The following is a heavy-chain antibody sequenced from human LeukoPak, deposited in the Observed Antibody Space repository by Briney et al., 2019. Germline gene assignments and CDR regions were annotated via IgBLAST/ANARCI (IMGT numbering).Heavy chain of an antibody. CDR3: ATLLSNAAFDY. Sequence: ASVKVSCKASGYTFTGYYMHWARQAPGQGLEWMGWINPNSGGTNYAQKFQGRVTMTRDASISTASMELSRLRSDDTAVYYCATLLSNAAFDYWGQGTLVTVSS. D-gene: IGHD6-25*01. CDR2: INPNSGGT. J-gene: IGHJ4*02. V-gene: IGHV1-2*02. CDR1: GYTFTGYY.